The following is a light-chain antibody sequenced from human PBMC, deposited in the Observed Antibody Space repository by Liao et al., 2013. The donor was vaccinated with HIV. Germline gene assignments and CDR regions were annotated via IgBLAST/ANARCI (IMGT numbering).Light chain of an antibody. CDR3: QVWDNTVDRVV. V-gene: IGLV3-1*01. CDR2: QDS. CDR1: KLGDKY. J-gene: IGLJ2*01. Sequence: SYELTQPPSVSVSLGQTAIITCSGDKLGDKYAFWYQQKPGQSPVLVMYQDSKRPSGIPERFSGSNSENTATLTISRVEAGDEADYHCQVWDNTVDRVVFGGGTKLAVL.